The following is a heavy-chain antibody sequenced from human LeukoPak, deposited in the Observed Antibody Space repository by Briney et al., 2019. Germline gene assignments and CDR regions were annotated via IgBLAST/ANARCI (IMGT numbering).Heavy chain of an antibody. J-gene: IGHJ3*02. CDR1: GGTFSSYA. CDR2: IIPIFGTA. CDR3: ARDWTYYDYVWGSGPTHDAFDI. V-gene: IGHV1-69*05. D-gene: IGHD3-16*01. Sequence: SVKVSCKASGGTFSSYAISWVRQAPGQGLEWMGGIIPIFGTANYAQKFQGRVTITTDESTSTAYMELSSLRSEDTAVYYCARDWTYYDYVWGSGPTHDAFDIWGQGTMVTVSS.